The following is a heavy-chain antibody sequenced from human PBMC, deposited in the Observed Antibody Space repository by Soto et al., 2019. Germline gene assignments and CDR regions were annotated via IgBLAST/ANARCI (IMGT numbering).Heavy chain of an antibody. V-gene: IGHV5-51*01. CDR3: ARVYSSHYYYGMDV. D-gene: IGHD4-4*01. J-gene: IGHJ6*02. CDR2: IYPGDSDT. Sequence: KGLEWMGIIYPGDSDTRYSPSFQGQVTISADKSISTAYLQWSSLKASDTAMYYCARVYSSHYYYGMDVWGQGTTVTVSS.